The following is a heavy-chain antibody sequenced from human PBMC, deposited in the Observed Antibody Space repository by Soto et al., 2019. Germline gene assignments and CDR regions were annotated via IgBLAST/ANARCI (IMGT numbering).Heavy chain of an antibody. D-gene: IGHD5-12*01. V-gene: IGHV3-23*01. J-gene: IGHJ4*02. CDR2: ISGSASST. Sequence: PGGSMSHSCAASEFTITDYAMTWVRQAPGKGLEWVSSISGSASSTSYAGSVKGRFTISRDNSRNTVSLQMNSLRAEDTAVYYCAKASSTISPDYWGQGTLVTVSS. CDR3: AKASSTISPDY. CDR1: EFTITDYA.